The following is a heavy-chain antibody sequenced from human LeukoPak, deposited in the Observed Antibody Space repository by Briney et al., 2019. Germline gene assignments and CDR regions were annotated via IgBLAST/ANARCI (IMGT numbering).Heavy chain of an antibody. Sequence: PGGSLRLSCAASGFTFSSYGMPWVRQAPGKGLEWVAVISYDGSNKYYADSVKGRFTISRDNSKNTLYLQMNSLRTEDTAVYYCAKRAPELPPVDYWGQGTLVTVSS. V-gene: IGHV3-30*18. CDR3: AKRAPELPPVDY. CDR1: GFTFSSYG. CDR2: ISYDGSNK. D-gene: IGHD5-24*01. J-gene: IGHJ4*02.